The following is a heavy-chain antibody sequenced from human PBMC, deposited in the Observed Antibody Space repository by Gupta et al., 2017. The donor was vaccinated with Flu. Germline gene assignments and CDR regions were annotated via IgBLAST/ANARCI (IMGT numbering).Heavy chain of an antibody. D-gene: IGHD3-10*01. J-gene: IGHJ3*02. Sequence: QLQLQESGPGLVKPSETLSLTCTVSGGSISSSSYYWGWIRQPPGKGLEWIGSIYYSGSTYYNPSLKSRVTISVDTSKNQFSLKLSSVTAADTAVYYCARRYYGSGSYYMRAFVYAFDIWGQGTMVTVSS. CDR1: GGSISSSSYY. V-gene: IGHV4-39*01. CDR2: IYYSGST. CDR3: ARRYYGSGSYYMRAFVYAFDI.